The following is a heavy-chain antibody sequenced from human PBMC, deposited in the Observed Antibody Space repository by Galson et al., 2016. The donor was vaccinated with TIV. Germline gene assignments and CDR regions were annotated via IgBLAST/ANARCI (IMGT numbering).Heavy chain of an antibody. J-gene: IGHJ4*02. CDR3: ASVAWFPGLSLDN. Sequence: SLRLSCAASGFRFNGYEMSWVRQAPGKGLEWVSALSGGATNTYYSDSVKGRFTISRDNSQNTVFLEMDSPRVDDTAGNYCASVAWFPGLSLDNWGQGTLVIVS. D-gene: IGHD2/OR15-2a*01. CDR1: GFRFNGYE. CDR2: LSGGATNT. V-gene: IGHV3-23*01.